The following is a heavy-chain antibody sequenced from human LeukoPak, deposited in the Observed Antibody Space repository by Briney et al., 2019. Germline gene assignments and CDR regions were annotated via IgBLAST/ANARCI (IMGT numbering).Heavy chain of an antibody. V-gene: IGHV3-48*04. D-gene: IGHD7-27*01. Sequence: GGSLRLSCAASGFSFNSYSMNWVRQSPGKGLEWISYIDHNGSPRYNTDSVKGRFTISRDNAKNSLYLQMNSLRAEDTAVYYCAKGLGNYFDHWGQGTLVTVPS. CDR2: IDHNGSPR. J-gene: IGHJ4*02. CDR1: GFSFNSYS. CDR3: AKGLGNYFDH.